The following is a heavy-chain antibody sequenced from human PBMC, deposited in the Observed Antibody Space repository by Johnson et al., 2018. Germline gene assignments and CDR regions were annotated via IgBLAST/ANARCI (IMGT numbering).Heavy chain of an antibody. CDR1: GFTFSSYG. Sequence: QVQLVQSGGGVVQPGRSLRLSCAASGFTFSSYGMHWVRQAPGKGLEWVAVIWYDGSNKYYADSVKGRFTISRDNSKNTLYVQMNSLRAEDTAVYYCARPPSRTIVGATTEHYYYVMDVWGQGTTVTVSS. V-gene: IGHV3-33*01. CDR2: IWYDGSNK. J-gene: IGHJ6*02. D-gene: IGHD1-26*01. CDR3: ARPPSRTIVGATTEHYYYVMDV.